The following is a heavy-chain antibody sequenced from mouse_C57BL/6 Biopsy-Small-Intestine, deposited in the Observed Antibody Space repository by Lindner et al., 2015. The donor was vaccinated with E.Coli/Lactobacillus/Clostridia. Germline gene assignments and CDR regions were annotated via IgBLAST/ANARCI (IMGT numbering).Heavy chain of an antibody. CDR1: GYAFSSSW. D-gene: IGHD2-1*01. J-gene: IGHJ2*01. Sequence: VQLQESGPELVKPGASVKISCKASGYAFSSSWMNWVKQRPGKGLEWIGRIYPGDGDTNYNGKFKGKATLTADKSSSTAYMQLSSLTSEDSAVYFCARGVYYGNYGGYYFDYWGQGTTLTVSS. V-gene: IGHV1-82*01. CDR2: IYPGDGDT. CDR3: ARGVYYGNYGGYYFDY.